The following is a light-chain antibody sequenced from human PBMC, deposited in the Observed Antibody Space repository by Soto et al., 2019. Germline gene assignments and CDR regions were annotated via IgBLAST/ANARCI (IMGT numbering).Light chain of an antibody. CDR3: NSYTGSSTYV. Sequence: QSALTQPPSVSLSPGQSVAISCTGTSSDVGSYNRVSWYQQPPGAAPKLMIYEVSNRPSGVPDRFSGSKSGNTASLTISGLQAEDEADYYCNSYTGSSTYVFGTGTKVTVL. CDR1: SSDVGSYNR. V-gene: IGLV2-18*02. J-gene: IGLJ1*01. CDR2: EVS.